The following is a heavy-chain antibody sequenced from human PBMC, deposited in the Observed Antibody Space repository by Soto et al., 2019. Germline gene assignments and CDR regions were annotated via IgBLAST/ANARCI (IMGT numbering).Heavy chain of an antibody. D-gene: IGHD5-12*01. Sequence: QVQLVQSGAEVKKPGSSVKVSCKASGGTFSSYTISWVRQAPGQGLEWMGRIIPILGIANYAQKFQGRVTITADKSTSTAYMELSSLRSEDTAVYYCARGGDSGYEYGVYWGQGTLVTVSS. V-gene: IGHV1-69*02. CDR1: GGTFSSYT. CDR2: IIPILGIA. CDR3: ARGGDSGYEYGVY. J-gene: IGHJ4*02.